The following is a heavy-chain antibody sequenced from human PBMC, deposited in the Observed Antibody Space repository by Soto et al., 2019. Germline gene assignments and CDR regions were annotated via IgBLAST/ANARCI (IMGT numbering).Heavy chain of an antibody. CDR3: ARGRIAVAGTQPTWVYYYYGMDV. J-gene: IGHJ6*02. V-gene: IGHV3-33*01. CDR1: GFTFSSYG. Sequence: HRGGSLRLSCAASGFTFSSYGMHWVRQALGKGLEWVAVIWYDGSNKYYADSVKGRFTISRDNSKNTLYLQMNSLRAEDTAVYYCARGRIAVAGTQPTWVYYYYGMDVWGQGTTVTDSS. CDR2: IWYDGSNK. D-gene: IGHD6-19*01.